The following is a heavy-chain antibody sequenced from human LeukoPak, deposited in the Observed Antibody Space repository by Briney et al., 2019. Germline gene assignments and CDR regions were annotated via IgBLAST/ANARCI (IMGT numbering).Heavy chain of an antibody. V-gene: IGHV3-53*01. CDR2: IYSGGST. Sequence: GGSLRLSCAASGVTVSNNYLTWVRQAPGEGLEWVSVIYSGGSTYYADSVKGRFTISRDNSKNTMYLQMNSLRAEDTAVYYCARVLRVGWYFDLWGRGTLVTVSS. J-gene: IGHJ2*01. CDR3: ARVLRVGWYFDL. CDR1: GVTVSNNY.